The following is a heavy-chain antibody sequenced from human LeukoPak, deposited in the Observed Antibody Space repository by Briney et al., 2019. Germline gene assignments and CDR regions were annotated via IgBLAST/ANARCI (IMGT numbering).Heavy chain of an antibody. CDR3: TTGARHQRARGLYWHIRGPFDY. CDR2: IKSKTDGGTT. CDR1: GFTFSNAW. J-gene: IGHJ4*02. D-gene: IGHD2-21*01. Sequence: PGGSLRLSCAASGFTFSNAWMSWVRQAPGKGLEWVGRIKSKTDGGTTDYAAPVKGRFTISRDDSKNTLYLQMNSLKTDDTAVYYCTTGARHQRARGLYWHIRGPFDYWGQGTLVTVSS. V-gene: IGHV3-15*01.